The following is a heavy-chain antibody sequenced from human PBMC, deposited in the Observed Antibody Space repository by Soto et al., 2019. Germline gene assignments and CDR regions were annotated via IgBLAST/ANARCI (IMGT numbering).Heavy chain of an antibody. CDR3: TTERRVNPDY. V-gene: IGHV3-15*01. Sequence: GGSLRLSCVASRFTFTNAWMSWVRQAPGKGLEWVGRIKSKTDGGTADYAAPVKGRFTISRDDSKNTLYMQMNSLKTEDTAVYYCTTERRVNPDYWGLGTLVTVSS. CDR2: IKSKTDGGTA. J-gene: IGHJ4*02. D-gene: IGHD3-3*01. CDR1: RFTFTNAW.